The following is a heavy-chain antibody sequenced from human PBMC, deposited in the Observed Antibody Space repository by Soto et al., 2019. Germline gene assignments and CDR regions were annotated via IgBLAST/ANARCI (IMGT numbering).Heavy chain of an antibody. V-gene: IGHV3-7*01. D-gene: IGHD6-13*01. CDR3: ATSRTFDY. CDR1: GFTFSSYW. J-gene: IGHJ4*02. CDR2: IKQDGSEN. Sequence: GGSLRLSCVVSGFTFSSYWMNWVRQAPGKGLEWVANIKQDGSENYYVDSAKGRFTISRDNAKNSLYLQMNSLSAEDTAIYYCATSRTFDYWGQGTLVTVSS.